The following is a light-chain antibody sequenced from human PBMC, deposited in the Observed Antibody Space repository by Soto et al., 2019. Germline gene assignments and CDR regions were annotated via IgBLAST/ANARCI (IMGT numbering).Light chain of an antibody. CDR3: QQHANWPLT. CDR1: QSVGNN. J-gene: IGKJ4*01. Sequence: EIVLTQSPATLSLSPGERATLSCRASQSVGNNLAWYQQKPGQAPGLLIYEASTRATGIPARFSGSGSGTDFTLTISSLEPEDFAVYYCQQHANWPLTFDGGTKVEIK. CDR2: EAS. V-gene: IGKV3-11*01.